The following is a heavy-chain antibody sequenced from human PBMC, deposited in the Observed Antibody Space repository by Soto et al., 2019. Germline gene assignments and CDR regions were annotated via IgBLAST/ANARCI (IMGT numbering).Heavy chain of an antibody. V-gene: IGHV3-30*18. CDR1: GFTFSSYV. Sequence: GGSLRLSCVASGFTFSSYVIHWVRQAPGKGLEWVAVISSDGNTEYYADSVKGRFTISRDNSKNTLYLQMDSLRPEDTAVYYCAKEVAVAGDFDYWGQGTLVTVSS. D-gene: IGHD6-19*01. CDR2: ISSDGNTE. CDR3: AKEVAVAGDFDY. J-gene: IGHJ4*01.